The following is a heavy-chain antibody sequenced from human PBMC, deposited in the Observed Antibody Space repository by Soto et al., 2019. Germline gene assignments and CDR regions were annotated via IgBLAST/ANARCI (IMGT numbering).Heavy chain of an antibody. J-gene: IGHJ3*02. V-gene: IGHV3-30*18. Sequence: LRLSCAASGFTFSTYGMHWVREAPGKGLEWVAVISYDGSDKYYADSVKGRFTISRDSSKNMLYLQMNSLRAEDTAIYYCAKESYYDSSDYNAFDIWGQGTMVTVS. CDR3: AKESYYDSSDYNAFDI. CDR2: ISYDGSDK. CDR1: GFTFSTYG. D-gene: IGHD3-22*01.